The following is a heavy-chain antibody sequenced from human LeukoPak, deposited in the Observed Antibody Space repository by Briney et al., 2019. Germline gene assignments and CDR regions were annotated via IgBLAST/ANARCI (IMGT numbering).Heavy chain of an antibody. J-gene: IGHJ4*02. CDR3: ARDFDYKFDY. D-gene: IGHD4-11*01. Sequence: ASVKVSCKASGYTFTSYDINWVRQASGQGLEWMGWMNPNSGNTGYAQKFQGRVTITRDPSISTAYMEPSSLSSEDTAVYYCARDFDYKFDYWGQGTQVTVSS. V-gene: IGHV1-8*03. CDR2: MNPNSGNT. CDR1: GYTFTSYD.